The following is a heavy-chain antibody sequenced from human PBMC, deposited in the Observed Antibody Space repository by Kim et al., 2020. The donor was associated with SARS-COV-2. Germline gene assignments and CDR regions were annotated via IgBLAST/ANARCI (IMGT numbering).Heavy chain of an antibody. CDR2: ISAYNGNT. CDR3: ARVVRGFENKNAFDI. J-gene: IGHJ3*02. CDR1: GYTFTSYG. D-gene: IGHD3-10*01. V-gene: IGHV1-18*01. Sequence: ASVKVSCKASGYTFTSYGISWVRQAPGQGLEWMGWISAYNGNTNYAQKLQGRVTMTTDTSTSTAYMELRSLRSDDTAVYYCARVVRGFENKNAFDIWGQGTMVTVSS.